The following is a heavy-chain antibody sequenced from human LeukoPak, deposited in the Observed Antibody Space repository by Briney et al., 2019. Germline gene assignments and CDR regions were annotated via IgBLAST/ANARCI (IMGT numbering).Heavy chain of an antibody. J-gene: IGHJ1*01. D-gene: IGHD2-21*01. CDR3: ARPDCGGDCRLIQY. V-gene: IGHV1-2*02. CDR2: INPNSGDT. CDR1: GYTFTGYY. Sequence: ASVKVSCKASGYTFTGYYMHWVLQAPGQGLEWVGWINPNSGDTEFAQKFQGRVTMTRDTSISTAYMELSRLRSDDTAVYYCARPDCGGDCRLIQYWGQGTLVTVSS.